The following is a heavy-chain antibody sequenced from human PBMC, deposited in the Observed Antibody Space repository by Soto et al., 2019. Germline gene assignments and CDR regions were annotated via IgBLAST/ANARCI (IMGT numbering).Heavy chain of an antibody. Sequence: GGSLRLSCAASGFTFSSYGMHWVRQAPGKGLERVAVFSYDGSNNYYADFVMGRFTIFRDNFKNTLYLQMNSLRADDTAVYYCAKDDSSGYYYAFLQHWGQGTLVTVS. D-gene: IGHD3-22*01. CDR3: AKDDSSGYYYAFLQH. CDR2: FSYDGSNN. J-gene: IGHJ1*01. V-gene: IGHV3-30*18. CDR1: GFTFSSYG.